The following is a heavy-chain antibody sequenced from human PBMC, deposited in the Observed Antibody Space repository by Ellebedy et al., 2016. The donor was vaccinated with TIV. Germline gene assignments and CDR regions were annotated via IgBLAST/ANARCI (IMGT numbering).Heavy chain of an antibody. J-gene: IGHJ5*02. CDR2: MKTKIDGGTT. CDR1: GFTFRNAW. D-gene: IGHD3-10*01. V-gene: IGHV3-15*01. CDR3: TTARLWFGELLYPPPFWFDP. Sequence: GESLKISCAASGFTFRNAWMSWVRQAPGKGLEWIGRMKTKIDGGTTEYAAPVKGRFTISRDDSGNTLYLQMNSLTAEDTAFYYCTTARLWFGELLYPPPFWFDPWGQGTLVTVSS.